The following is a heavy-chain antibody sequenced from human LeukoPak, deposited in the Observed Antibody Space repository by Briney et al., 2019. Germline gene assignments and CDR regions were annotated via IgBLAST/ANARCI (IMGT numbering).Heavy chain of an antibody. Sequence: SQTLSLTCAISGDSVSSNSAAWNWIRQSPSRGLEWLGRTYYRSKWYDDYAVSVKSRTTINPDTSKNQFSLQLNSVTPEDTAVYYCARGSSSVAGPYWYFDLWGRGTLVTVSS. CDR2: TYYRSKWYD. CDR1: GDSVSSNSAA. D-gene: IGHD6-19*01. J-gene: IGHJ2*01. CDR3: ARGSSSVAGPYWYFDL. V-gene: IGHV6-1*01.